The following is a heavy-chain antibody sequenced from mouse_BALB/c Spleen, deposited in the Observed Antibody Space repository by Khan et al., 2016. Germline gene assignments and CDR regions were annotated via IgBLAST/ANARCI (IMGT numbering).Heavy chain of an antibody. J-gene: IGHJ3*01. CDR3: ARDDQDFDAWFAS. CDR2: IWAGGST. CDR1: GFSLTNSG. V-gene: IGHV2-9*02. Sequence: QVQLKESGPGLVAPSQSLSITCTVTGFSLTNSGVHWVRQPPRKGLDWLGVIWAGGSTAYNSALMSRLSITRDTTQNQVFLKMNSLQTDDTARYYCARDDQDFDAWFASWGQGTLVTVSA.